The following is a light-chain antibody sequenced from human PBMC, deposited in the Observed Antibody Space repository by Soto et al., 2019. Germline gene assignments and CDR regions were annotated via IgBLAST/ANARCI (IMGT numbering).Light chain of an antibody. V-gene: IGKV1-27*01. CDR2: AAS. Sequence: DIQMTQSPSSLSASVGDRVTITCRASQGISTYLVSYQQKPGTVPKLLIFAASTLQSGVPSRFSGSGSGTDFTLTISSLQPEDVAIYYCQTYNGALWTFGQGNKVQIQ. CDR3: QTYNGALWT. CDR1: QGISTY. J-gene: IGKJ1*01.